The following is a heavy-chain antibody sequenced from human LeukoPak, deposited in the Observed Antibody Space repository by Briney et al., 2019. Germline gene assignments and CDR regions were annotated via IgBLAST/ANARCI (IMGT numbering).Heavy chain of an antibody. CDR3: ARESYGSRSYTLYY. CDR2: ISSGSSYI. Sequence: GGSLRLSCAASGFSFSSNSMNWVRQAPGKGLEWVSSISSGSSYIYYADSVKGRFTISRDNAKNSLYLQMNSLRAEDTAVYYCARESYGSRSYTLYYWGQGTLVTVSS. V-gene: IGHV3-21*01. CDR1: GFSFSSNS. J-gene: IGHJ4*02. D-gene: IGHD3-10*01.